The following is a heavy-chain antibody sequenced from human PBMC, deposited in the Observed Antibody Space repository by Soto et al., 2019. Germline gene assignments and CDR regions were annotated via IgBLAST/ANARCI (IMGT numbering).Heavy chain of an antibody. V-gene: IGHV4-59*01. J-gene: IGHJ4*02. D-gene: IGHD3-10*02. CDR3: ARVVEEYYVLEVYFDY. CDR2: IYYSGST. CDR1: GGSISSYY. Sequence: SETLSLTCTGPGGSISSYYWSWIRQPPGKGLEWIGYIYYSGSTNYNPSLKSRVTISVDTSKNQFSLKLSSVTAADTAVYYCARVVEEYYVLEVYFDYWGQGTLVTVSS.